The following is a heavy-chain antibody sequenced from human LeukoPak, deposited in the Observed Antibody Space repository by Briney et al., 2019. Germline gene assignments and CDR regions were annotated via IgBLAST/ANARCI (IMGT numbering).Heavy chain of an antibody. CDR2: ISSSSSYI. J-gene: IGHJ4*02. CDR3: ARGGIAAAGKNQF. CDR1: GFTFSSYS. V-gene: IGHV3-21*01. Sequence: GGSLRLSCAASGFTFSSYSMNWVRQAPGKGLEWVSSISSSSSYIYYADSVKGRFTISRVNAKNSLYLQMNSLRAEDTAVYYCARGGIAAAGKNQFWGQGTLVTVSS. D-gene: IGHD6-13*01.